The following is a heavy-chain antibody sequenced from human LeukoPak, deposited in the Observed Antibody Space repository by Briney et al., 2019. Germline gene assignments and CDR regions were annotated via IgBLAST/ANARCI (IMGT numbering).Heavy chain of an antibody. Sequence: SETLSLTCTVSGGSISNGAYYWGWIRQSPGKGLEWIGTIYYIGNTYYNPALQSRVTISVDTSKNQFSLKLTSVTAADTAVFYCARLLYNWNGIDYWGQGTLVTVS. J-gene: IGHJ4*02. D-gene: IGHD1-1*01. CDR1: GGSISNGAYY. CDR2: IYYIGNT. V-gene: IGHV4-39*01. CDR3: ARLLYNWNGIDY.